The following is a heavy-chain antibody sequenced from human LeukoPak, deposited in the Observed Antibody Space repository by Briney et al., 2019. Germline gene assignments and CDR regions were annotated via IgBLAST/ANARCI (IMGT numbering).Heavy chain of an antibody. CDR2: ISSSSSYI. CDR1: GFTSSSYS. CDR3: AREGSSTDY. V-gene: IGHV3-21*01. D-gene: IGHD6-6*01. J-gene: IGHJ4*02. Sequence: GGSLRLSCAASGFTSSSYSMNWVRQAPGKGLEWVSSISSSSSYIYSADSVQGRFTISRDNAKNSLYLQMNSLRAEDTAVYYCAREGSSTDYWGQGTLVTVSS.